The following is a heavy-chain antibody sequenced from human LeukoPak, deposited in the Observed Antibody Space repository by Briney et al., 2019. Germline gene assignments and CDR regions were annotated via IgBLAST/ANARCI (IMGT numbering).Heavy chain of an antibody. V-gene: IGHV3-7*01. D-gene: IGHD2-21*02. CDR1: GFTFSSYW. CDR2: IKQDGSEK. CDR3: ARGLVVVTAMTDYFDY. Sequence: GGSLRLSCAASGFTFSSYWMSWVRQAPGKGLEWVANIKQDGSEKYYVDSVKGRFTISRDNAKNSLYLQMNSLRAEDTAVYYCARGLVVVTAMTDYFDYWGQGTLATVSS. J-gene: IGHJ4*02.